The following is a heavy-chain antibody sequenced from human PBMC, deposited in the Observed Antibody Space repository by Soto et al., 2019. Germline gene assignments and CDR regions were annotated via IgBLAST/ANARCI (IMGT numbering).Heavy chain of an antibody. Sequence: GASVKVSCKASGYTFTSYAMHWVRQAPGQRLEWMGWINAGNGNTKYSQKFQGRVTITRDTSASTAYMELSSLRSEDTAVYYCARAIGSSWGIYYYYGMDVWGQGTTVTVSS. D-gene: IGHD6-6*01. CDR3: ARAIGSSWGIYYYYGMDV. CDR1: GYTFTSYA. J-gene: IGHJ6*02. CDR2: INAGNGNT. V-gene: IGHV1-3*01.